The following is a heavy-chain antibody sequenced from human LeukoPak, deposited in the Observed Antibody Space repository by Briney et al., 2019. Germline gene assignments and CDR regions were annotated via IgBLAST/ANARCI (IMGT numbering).Heavy chain of an antibody. CDR3: ARDLVYFDSSGLRWDDTFDI. D-gene: IGHD3-22*01. J-gene: IGHJ3*02. V-gene: IGHV1-18*01. CDR2: INTYSGHT. Sequence: ASVKVSCKASGYTFTSYGVSWVRQAPGQGLEWMGWINTYSGHTNYAQKLQDRLTLTTDTSTSTAYMELRSLTSDDTAMYYCARDLVYFDSSGLRWDDTFDIWGRGTVVTVSS. CDR1: GYTFTSYG.